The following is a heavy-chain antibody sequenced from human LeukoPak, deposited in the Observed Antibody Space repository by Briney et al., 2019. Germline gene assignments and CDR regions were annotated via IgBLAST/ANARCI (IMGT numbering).Heavy chain of an antibody. V-gene: IGHV4-4*07. CDR2: IYTSGST. Sequence: SETLSLTCTVSGGSISSYYWSWIRQPAGKGLEWIGRIYTSGSTNYNPSLKSRVTMSVDTSKNQFSLKLSSVTAADTAVYYCARTYSGSYYDYYYYYMDVWGKGTTVTISS. CDR1: GGSISSYY. CDR3: ARTYSGSYYDYYYYYMDV. J-gene: IGHJ6*03. D-gene: IGHD1-26*01.